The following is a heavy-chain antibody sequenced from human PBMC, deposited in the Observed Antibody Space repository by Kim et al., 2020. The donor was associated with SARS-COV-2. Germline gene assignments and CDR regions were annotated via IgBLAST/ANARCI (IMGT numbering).Heavy chain of an antibody. D-gene: IGHD1-20*01. Sequence: GGSLRLSCAASGFTFSSYEMNWVRQAPGKGLEWVSYISSSGSTIYYADSVKGRFTISRDNAKNSLYLQMNSLRAEDTAVYYCATRGEDNWNPWALQDDYWGQGTLVTVSS. V-gene: IGHV3-48*03. CDR1: GFTFSSYE. CDR2: ISSSGSTI. CDR3: ATRGEDNWNPWALQDDY. J-gene: IGHJ4*02.